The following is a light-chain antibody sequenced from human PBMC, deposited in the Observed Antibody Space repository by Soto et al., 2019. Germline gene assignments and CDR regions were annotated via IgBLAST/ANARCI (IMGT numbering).Light chain of an antibody. V-gene: IGLV2-14*01. CDR2: DVS. CDR1: SSDVGGYNY. CDR3: SSYTSSSTLMV. Sequence: QSALTQPASVSGSPGQSITISCTGTSSDVGGYNYVSWYQQHPGKAPKLMIYDVSNRPSGVSNRFSGSKSGNTASLTISGLQAEDWADYYCSSYTSSSTLMVFGGRTKLTVL. J-gene: IGLJ2*01.